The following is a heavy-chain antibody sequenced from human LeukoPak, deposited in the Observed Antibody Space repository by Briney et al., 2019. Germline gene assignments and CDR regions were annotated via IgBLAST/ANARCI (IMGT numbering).Heavy chain of an antibody. D-gene: IGHD2-8*01. Sequence: PGGSLRLSCAASGFTFSSYAMSWVRQAPGKGLEWVSGIGDSGGGTYYADSVKGRFTISRDNSKNTLYLQMNSLRADDTAVYYCAKDTSLGRYCTNGVCSPFDYWGQGTLVTVSS. V-gene: IGHV3-23*01. CDR2: IGDSGGGT. CDR3: AKDTSLGRYCTNGVCSPFDY. CDR1: GFTFSSYA. J-gene: IGHJ4*02.